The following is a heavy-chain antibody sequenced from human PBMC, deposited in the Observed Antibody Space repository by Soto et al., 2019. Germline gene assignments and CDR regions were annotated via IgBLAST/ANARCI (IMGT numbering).Heavy chain of an antibody. CDR2: IYFSGVT. J-gene: IGHJ3*01. CDR3: ARDPWRTPPEATFDV. V-gene: IGHV4-31*03. D-gene: IGHD2-2*01. CDR1: GCSISSAGYY. Sequence: VQLQDSCPGLVAPSQTLSLTCTVSGCSISSAGYYWSGIRQLPGKGLEWIGYIYFSGVTYYNPSLESRVPIAVDTAKDPFALRLSSATAAETAVYYCARDPWRTPPEATFDVWGQGTKVTISS.